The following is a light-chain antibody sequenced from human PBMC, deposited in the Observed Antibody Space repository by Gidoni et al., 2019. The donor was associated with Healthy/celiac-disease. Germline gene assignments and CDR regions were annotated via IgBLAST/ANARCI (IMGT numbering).Light chain of an antibody. CDR3: QQYYSTPWT. V-gene: IGKV4-1*01. CDR1: QSVLYSSNNKNY. CDR2: WAS. Sequence: IVMPQSPASLVLSLGERATINCKASQSVLYSSNNKNYLAWYQQKPGQPPKLLIYWASTRESGVPDRFSGSGSVTDFTLTISSLQAEDVAVYYCQQYYSTPWTFGQGTKVEIK. J-gene: IGKJ1*01.